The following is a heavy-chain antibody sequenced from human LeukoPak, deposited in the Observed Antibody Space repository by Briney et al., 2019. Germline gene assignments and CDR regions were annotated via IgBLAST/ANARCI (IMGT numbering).Heavy chain of an antibody. J-gene: IGHJ4*02. D-gene: IGHD3-10*01. CDR2: INPDSGGT. CDR1: GYTFTDHY. V-gene: IGHV1-2*02. Sequence: ASVKVSCKASGYTFTDHYMHWVRQAPGQGLEWVGWINPDSGGTNSARKFQGRVTMTRDTSITTAYMELSRLTSDDTAVYYCARGRVIMVRGVILLPFDFWGQGTLVTVSS. CDR3: ARGRVIMVRGVILLPFDF.